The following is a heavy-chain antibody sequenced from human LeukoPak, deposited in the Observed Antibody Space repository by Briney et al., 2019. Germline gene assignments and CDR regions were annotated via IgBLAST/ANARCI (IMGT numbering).Heavy chain of an antibody. CDR3: ARDPRLYYYDSSGYHAFDI. D-gene: IGHD3-22*01. V-gene: IGHV1-69*06. CDR2: IIPIFGTA. J-gene: IGHJ3*02. Sequence: ASVKVSCKASGGTFSSYAISWVRQAPGQGLEWMGGIIPIFGTANYAQKFQGRVTITADKSTSTAYMELSSLRSDDTAVYYCARDPRLYYYDSSGYHAFDIWGQGTMVTVSS. CDR1: GGTFSSYA.